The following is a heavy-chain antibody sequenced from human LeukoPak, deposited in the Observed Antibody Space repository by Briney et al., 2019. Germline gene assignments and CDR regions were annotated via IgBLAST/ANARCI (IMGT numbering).Heavy chain of an antibody. CDR1: GFTFSSYA. Sequence: GGSLRLSCAASGFTFSSYAMHWVRQAPGKGLEWVAVISYDGSNKYYADSVKGRFTISRDNSKNTLYLQMNSPRAEDTAVYYRARDTCSSTSCRFDYWGQGTLVTVSS. CDR2: ISYDGSNK. J-gene: IGHJ4*02. D-gene: IGHD2-2*01. CDR3: ARDTCSSTSCRFDY. V-gene: IGHV3-30-3*01.